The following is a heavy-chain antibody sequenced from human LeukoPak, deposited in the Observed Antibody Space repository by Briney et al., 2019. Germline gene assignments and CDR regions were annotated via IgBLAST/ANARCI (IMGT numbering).Heavy chain of an antibody. D-gene: IGHD4-17*01. CDR3: ARLSGFGTTGPISYYYYMDV. CDR1: GYTFTGYY. Sequence: GASVKVSCKASGYTFTGYYMHWVRQAPGQGLEWMGWINPNSGGTNYAQKFQGRVTMTRDTSISTAYMELSRLRSDDTAVYYCARLSGFGTTGPISYYYYMDVWGKGTTVTVSS. V-gene: IGHV1-2*02. J-gene: IGHJ6*03. CDR2: INPNSGGT.